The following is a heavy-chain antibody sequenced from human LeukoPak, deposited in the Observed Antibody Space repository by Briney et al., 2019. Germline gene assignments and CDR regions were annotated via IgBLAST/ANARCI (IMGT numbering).Heavy chain of an antibody. V-gene: IGHV1-2*02. Sequence: ASVKVSCKASGYTFTGYYMHWVRQAPGQGLEWMGWINPNSGGTNYAQKFQGRVTMTRDTSISTAYMELSRLRSDDTAVYYCARVAKVVGATTFHYFDYWGQGTLVTVSS. CDR3: ARVAKVVGATTFHYFDY. J-gene: IGHJ4*02. CDR1: GYTFTGYY. CDR2: INPNSGGT. D-gene: IGHD1-26*01.